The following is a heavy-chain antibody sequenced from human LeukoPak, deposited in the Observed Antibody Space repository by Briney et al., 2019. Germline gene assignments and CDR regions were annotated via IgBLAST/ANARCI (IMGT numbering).Heavy chain of an antibody. V-gene: IGHV3-30*02. J-gene: IGHJ4*02. CDR1: GFTFSSYG. Sequence: PGGSLRLSCAASGFTFSSYGMHWVRQAPGKGLEWVAFIRYDGSNKYYADSVKGRFTISRDNSKNTLYLQMNSLRTEDTAVYYCAKDPGERYNRNRGLYWGQGTLVTVSS. CDR3: AKDPGERYNRNRGLY. D-gene: IGHD1-14*01. CDR2: IRYDGSNK.